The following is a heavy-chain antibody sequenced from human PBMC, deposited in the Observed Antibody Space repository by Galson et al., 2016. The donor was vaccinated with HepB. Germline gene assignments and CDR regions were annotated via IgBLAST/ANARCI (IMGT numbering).Heavy chain of an antibody. Sequence: QSGAEVKKPGESLKISCKASGYSFSNYWIAWVRQVPGKGLEWMGIIYPDDSDTKYSPSFQGQVTISVDKSISTAYLQWSSLKASDTAMYYCARRRFGSSSDYFDYWGQGTLVTVSS. J-gene: IGHJ4*02. D-gene: IGHD6-6*01. CDR2: IYPDDSDT. V-gene: IGHV5-51*01. CDR3: ARRRFGSSSDYFDY. CDR1: GYSFSNYW.